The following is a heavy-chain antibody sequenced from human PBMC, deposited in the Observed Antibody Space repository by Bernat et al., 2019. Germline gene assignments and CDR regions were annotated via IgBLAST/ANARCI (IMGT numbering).Heavy chain of an antibody. J-gene: IGHJ4*02. Sequence: QVQLVESGGGVVQPGRSLRLSCAASGFTFSSYGMHWVRQAPGKGLEWVAVIWYDGSNKYYADSVKGRFTISRDNSKNTLYLQMNSLRAEDTAVYYCARGIGSGYDSSPFDYWGQGTLVNVSS. CDR2: IWYDGSNK. V-gene: IGHV3-33*01. CDR3: ARGIGSGYDSSPFDY. D-gene: IGHD5-12*01. CDR1: GFTFSSYG.